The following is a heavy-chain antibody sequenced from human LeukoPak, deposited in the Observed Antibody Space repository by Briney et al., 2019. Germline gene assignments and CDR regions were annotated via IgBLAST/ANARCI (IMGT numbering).Heavy chain of an antibody. Sequence: SETLSLTCTVSSGSTSSYYSSWIWQRPGKGVGWIGYIDYSGSTIHNPSLKSRVTISVNTSKNQFSLQLTSVTAADTAVYYCARSGGLYTSTWYFHRWGQGTLVTVSS. CDR2: IDYSGST. V-gene: IGHV4-59*01. J-gene: IGHJ1*01. D-gene: IGHD6-13*01. CDR3: ARSGGLYTSTWYFHR. CDR1: SGSTSSYY.